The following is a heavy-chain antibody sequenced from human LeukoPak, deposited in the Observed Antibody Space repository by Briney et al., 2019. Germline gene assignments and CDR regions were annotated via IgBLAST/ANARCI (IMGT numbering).Heavy chain of an antibody. J-gene: IGHJ4*02. CDR1: GYSISSGYY. CDR3: ARDKYYDFWSGYYTAYFDY. Sequence: SETLSLTCTASGYSISSGYYWGWIRQPPGKGLEWIGSIYHSGSTYYNPSLKSRVTISVDTSKNQFSLKLSSVTAADTAVYYCARDKYYDFWSGYYTAYFDYWGQGTLVTVSS. CDR2: IYHSGST. D-gene: IGHD3-3*01. V-gene: IGHV4-38-2*02.